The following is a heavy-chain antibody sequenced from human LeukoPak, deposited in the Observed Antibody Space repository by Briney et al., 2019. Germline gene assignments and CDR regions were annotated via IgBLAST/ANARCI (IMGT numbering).Heavy chain of an antibody. CDR2: IYTSGST. CDR1: GGSLSSYY. J-gene: IGHJ6*02. Sequence: SETLSLTCTVSGGSLSSYYWSWIRQPAGKGLEWIGRIYTSGSTNYNPSLKSRVTMSVDTSKNQFSLKLSSVTAADTAVYYCARDKQQPFNYYYYGMDVWGQGTTVTVSS. CDR3: ARDKQQPFNYYYYGMDV. D-gene: IGHD6-13*01. V-gene: IGHV4-4*07.